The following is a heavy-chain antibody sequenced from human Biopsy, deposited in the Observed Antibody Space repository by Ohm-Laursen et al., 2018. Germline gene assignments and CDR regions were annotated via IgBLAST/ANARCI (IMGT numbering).Heavy chain of an antibody. Sequence: GSLRLSCAASGFDFSDYSMSWVRQAPGKGLEWVSSVTTTSSYIYYADSVKGRFTVSRDNGKNSVYLQMNSLRVEDTAVYYCARDGEAKYCKHGVCPSDFWGQGTLVTVSS. CDR1: GFDFSDYS. CDR2: VTTTSSYI. CDR3: ARDGEAKYCKHGVCPSDF. V-gene: IGHV3-21*01. J-gene: IGHJ4*02. D-gene: IGHD2-8*01.